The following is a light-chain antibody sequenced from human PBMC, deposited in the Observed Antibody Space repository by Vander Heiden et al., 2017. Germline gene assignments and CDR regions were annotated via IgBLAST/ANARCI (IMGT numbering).Light chain of an antibody. J-gene: IGLJ3*02. Sequence: QSALTQPASVSGSPGQSITISCTGSSSDIGGYNYVSWYQQHPNQVPKLMIYDVSYRPSGVSNRFSGSKSGNTASLTISGLQAEDEADYYCTSYTSSTTWVFGGGTKLTVL. CDR2: DVS. CDR1: SSDIGGYNY. V-gene: IGLV2-14*01. CDR3: TSYTSSTTWV.